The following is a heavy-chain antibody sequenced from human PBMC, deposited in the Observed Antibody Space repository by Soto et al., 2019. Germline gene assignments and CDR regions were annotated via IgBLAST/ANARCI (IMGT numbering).Heavy chain of an antibody. J-gene: IGHJ6*02. Sequence: GGSLRLSCSASEFTFNNYAMTWVRQTPGKGLEWVAGISGPGGRTYYADSVKGRFTISRDNSKNTLFLQMNGLRGEDTAVYYCAKVESYDFWGGYDYYDYSHSGMDVWGQGTTVTVSS. CDR2: ISGPGGRT. D-gene: IGHD3-3*01. CDR1: EFTFNNYA. V-gene: IGHV3-23*01. CDR3: AKVESYDFWGGYDYYDYSHSGMDV.